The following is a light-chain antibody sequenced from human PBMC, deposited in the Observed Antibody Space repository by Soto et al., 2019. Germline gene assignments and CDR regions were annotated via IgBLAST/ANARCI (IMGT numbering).Light chain of an antibody. CDR2: GAS. CDR3: QQYGGSPRT. J-gene: IGKJ1*01. Sequence: EIVLTQSPGSLSLSPGERATLSCRASQSVSSNYLAWYQQKGGQAPRLLIYGASSRATGIPDRFSGSGSGTDFTLTISRLEPEDFAVYYCQQYGGSPRTFGQGTKVEIK. CDR1: QSVSSNY. V-gene: IGKV3-20*01.